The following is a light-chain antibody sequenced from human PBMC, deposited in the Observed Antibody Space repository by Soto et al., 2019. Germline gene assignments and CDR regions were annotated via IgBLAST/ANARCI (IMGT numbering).Light chain of an antibody. CDR1: SSDVGGYNY. Sequence: QSALTQPPSASGSPGQSVTISCTGTSSDVGGYNYVSWYQQHPGKAPKLMIYEVSKQPSGVPDRFSGSKSGNTASQTVSGLQAEDEADYYCSSYAGSLYVFGTGTKLTVL. V-gene: IGLV2-8*01. J-gene: IGLJ1*01. CDR2: EVS. CDR3: SSYAGSLYV.